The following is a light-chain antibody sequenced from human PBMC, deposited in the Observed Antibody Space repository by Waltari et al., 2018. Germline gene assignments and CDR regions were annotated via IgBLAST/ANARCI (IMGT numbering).Light chain of an antibody. J-gene: IGLJ3*02. CDR2: DSN. V-gene: IGLV2-11*01. CDR1: SSDVGANNF. Sequence: QSALTQPRSVSGSPGQSVTISCTGTSSDVGANNFVSWYQHHPDKAPKLIIYDSNKRPAGVPDLFSGSKSGNTASLTISGLQAEDEADYYCCSCVGRNIYWVFGGGTKLTVL. CDR3: CSCVGRNIYWV.